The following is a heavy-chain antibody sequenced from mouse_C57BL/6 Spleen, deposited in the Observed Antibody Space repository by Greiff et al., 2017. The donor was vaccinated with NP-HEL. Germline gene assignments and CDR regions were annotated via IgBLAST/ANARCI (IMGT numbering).Heavy chain of an antibody. CDR1: GYTFTDYE. CDR2: IDPETGGT. D-gene: IGHD2-4*01. V-gene: IGHV1-15*01. Sequence: VQLQQSGAELVRPGASVTLSCKASGYTFTDYEMPWVQPTPVHGLEWIGAIDPETGGTAYHQQFKGTARLTADKSSSTAYMELRSLTSEDSAVYYCTREGRPYDSFAYWGQGTLVTVSA. J-gene: IGHJ3*01. CDR3: TREGRPYDSFAY.